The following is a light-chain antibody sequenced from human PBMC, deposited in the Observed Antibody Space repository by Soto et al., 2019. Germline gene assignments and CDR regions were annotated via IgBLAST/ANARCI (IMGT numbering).Light chain of an antibody. CDR1: QSINSW. J-gene: IGKJ1*01. CDR3: QQYGSSPST. V-gene: IGKV1-5*03. CDR2: KAS. Sequence: DIQMTQSPSALSASVGDRATITCRASQSINSWLAWYQQKPGKAPKLLICKASTLESGVPSRFSGSGSGTEFTLTISCLQPDDFAVYYCQQYGSSPSTFGQGTKVDIK.